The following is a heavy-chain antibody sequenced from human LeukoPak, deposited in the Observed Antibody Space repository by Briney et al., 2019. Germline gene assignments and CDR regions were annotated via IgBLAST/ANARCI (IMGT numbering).Heavy chain of an antibody. Sequence: PGGSLRLSCAASGFTFSSYGMHWVRQAPGKGLEWVAFIRYDGSNKYYADSVKGRFTISRDNSKNTLYLQMNSLRAEDTAVYYCAKDHQSARGVDYWGQGTLVTVSS. J-gene: IGHJ4*02. V-gene: IGHV3-30*02. CDR1: GFTFSSYG. CDR2: IRYDGSNK. CDR3: AKDHQSARGVDY.